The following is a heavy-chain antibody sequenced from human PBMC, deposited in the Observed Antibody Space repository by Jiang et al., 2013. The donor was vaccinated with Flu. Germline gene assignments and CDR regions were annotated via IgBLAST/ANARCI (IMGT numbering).Heavy chain of an antibody. CDR3: ARGDREQWLEPSLDRFDY. D-gene: IGHD6-19*01. CDR2: INSDGSST. Sequence: VQLVESGGGLVQPGGSLRLSCAASGFTFSSYWMHWVRQAPGKGLVWVSRINSDGSSTSYADSVKGRFTISRDNAKNTLYLQMNSLRAEDTAVYYCARGDREQWLEPSLDRFDYWGQGTLVTVSS. V-gene: IGHV3-74*01. J-gene: IGHJ4*02. CDR1: GFTFSSYW.